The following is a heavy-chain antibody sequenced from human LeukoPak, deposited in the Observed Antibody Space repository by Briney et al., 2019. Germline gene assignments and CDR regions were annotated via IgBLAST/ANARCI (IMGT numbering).Heavy chain of an antibody. V-gene: IGHV3-48*03. J-gene: IGHJ6*04. CDR3: AREDCSGGSCYPDYYYYYGMDV. Sequence: GGSLRLSCAASGFTFSSYEMNWVRQAPGKGMERVSYISSSGSTIYYADSVKGRFTISRDNAKNSLYLQMNSPRAEDTAVYYCAREDCSGGSCYPDYYYYYGMDVWGKGTTVTVSS. CDR2: ISSSGSTI. CDR1: GFTFSSYE. D-gene: IGHD2-15*01.